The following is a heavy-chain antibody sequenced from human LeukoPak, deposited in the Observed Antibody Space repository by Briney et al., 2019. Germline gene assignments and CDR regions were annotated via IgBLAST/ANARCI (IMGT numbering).Heavy chain of an antibody. Sequence: KPSETLSLTCAVYGGSFSGYYWSWIRQPPGKGLEWIGEINHSGSTNYDPSLKSRVTISVDTSKNQFSLKLSSVTAADTAVYYCARVPIEYFYDSSGYIDYWGQGTLVTGSS. D-gene: IGHD3-22*01. CDR3: ARVPIEYFYDSSGYIDY. V-gene: IGHV4-34*01. J-gene: IGHJ4*02. CDR2: INHSGST. CDR1: GGSFSGYY.